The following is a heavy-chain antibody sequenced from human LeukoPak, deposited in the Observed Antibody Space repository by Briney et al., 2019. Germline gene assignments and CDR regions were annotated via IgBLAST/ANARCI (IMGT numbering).Heavy chain of an antibody. CDR2: ISAGGDST. J-gene: IGHJ5*02. CDR3: AKDQAPEGYIVERNWFDP. V-gene: IGHV3-23*01. Sequence: GGSLRLSCAASGFTFRSYAMNWVRQAPGKGREWVAAISAGGDSTYYADSVNGRFSISRDNSKNTLYLQMNSLRAEDTAVYYCAKDQAPEGYIVERNWFDPWGQGTLVTVSS. CDR1: GFTFRSYA. D-gene: IGHD2-21*01.